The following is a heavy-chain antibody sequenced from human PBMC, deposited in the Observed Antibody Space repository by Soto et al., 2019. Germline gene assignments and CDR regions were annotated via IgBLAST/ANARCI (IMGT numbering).Heavy chain of an antibody. J-gene: IGHJ6*03. CDR1: GFTFSSYS. CDR2: ISSSSSTI. D-gene: IGHD6-13*01. CDR3: ARARDSSSWYLGPPYYMDV. V-gene: IGHV3-48*01. Sequence: PGGSLRLSCAASGFTFSSYSMNWVRQAPGKGLEWVSYISSSSSTIYYADSVKGRFTISRDNAKNSLYLQMNSLRAEDTAVYYCARARDSSSWYLGPPYYMDVWGKGTTVTVSS.